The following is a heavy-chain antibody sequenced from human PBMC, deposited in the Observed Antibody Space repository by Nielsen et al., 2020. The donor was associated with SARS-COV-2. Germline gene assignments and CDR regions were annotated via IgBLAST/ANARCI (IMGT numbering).Heavy chain of an antibody. V-gene: IGHV3-9*01. Sequence: SLKISCAASGFTFDDYAMHWVRQAPGEGLEWVSGISWNSGSIGYADSVKGRFTISRDNAKNSLYLQMNSLRAEDTALYYCAKFGSAPGDYEPDYWGQGTLVTVSS. J-gene: IGHJ4*02. D-gene: IGHD4-17*01. CDR3: AKFGSAPGDYEPDY. CDR2: ISWNSGSI. CDR1: GFTFDDYA.